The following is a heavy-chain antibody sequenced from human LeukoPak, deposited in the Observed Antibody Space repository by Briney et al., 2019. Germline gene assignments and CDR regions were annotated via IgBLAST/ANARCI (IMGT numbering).Heavy chain of an antibody. CDR2: ISSNGGST. CDR1: GFTFSSYA. D-gene: IGHD3-10*01. CDR3: ARIVGSGMGYYYGMDV. J-gene: IGHJ6*02. Sequence: GGSPRLSCAASGFTFSSYAMHWVRQAPGKGPEYVSAISSNGGSTYYANSVKGRFTISRDNSKNTLYLQIDSLRAEDMAVYYCARIVGSGMGYYYGMDVWGQGTTVTVSS. V-gene: IGHV3-64*01.